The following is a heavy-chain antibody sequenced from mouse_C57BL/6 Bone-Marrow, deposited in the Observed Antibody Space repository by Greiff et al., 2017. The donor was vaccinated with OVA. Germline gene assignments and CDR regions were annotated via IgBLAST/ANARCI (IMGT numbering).Heavy chain of an antibody. J-gene: IGHJ3*01. CDR2: IDPSDSYT. Sequence: VQLQQSGAELVMPGASVKLSCKASGYTFTSYWMHWVKQRPGQGLEWIGEIDPSDSYTNYNQKFKGKSTLTVDKSSSTAYMQLRSLTSEDSAVYYCARGYGSSFAYWGQGTLVTVSA. CDR1: GYTFTSYW. D-gene: IGHD1-1*01. CDR3: ARGYGSSFAY. V-gene: IGHV1-69*01.